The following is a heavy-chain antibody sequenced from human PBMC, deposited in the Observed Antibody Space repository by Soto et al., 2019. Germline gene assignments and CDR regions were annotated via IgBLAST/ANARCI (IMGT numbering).Heavy chain of an antibody. V-gene: IGHV3-21*01. D-gene: IGHD2-15*01. CDR3: ARGVCSGGGLNYYCYGMDV. CDR2: ISSSGRFI. J-gene: IGHJ6*02. CDR1: GFTFNTYS. Sequence: EVQLVESGGGLVKPGGSLRLSCAASGFTFNTYSMNWVRQAPGKGLEWVSSISSSGRFIHYADSVKGRFTISRDNANNSLYLQMNSLRAEDTAVYYCARGVCSGGGLNYYCYGMDVWGQGTTVTVSS.